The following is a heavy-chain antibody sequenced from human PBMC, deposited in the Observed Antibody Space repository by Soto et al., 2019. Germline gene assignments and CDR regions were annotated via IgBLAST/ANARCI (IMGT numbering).Heavy chain of an antibody. D-gene: IGHD3-10*01. Sequence: PTXTLTLTCSFSGFSLSTTGVGVGWIRQSPGKALEWLAIIYWDNDKRYSPSLKSRVTITKDTSKNQVVLTVTNMDPVDTGTYYCARSLWFGELHWGQGALVTVSS. CDR2: IYWDNDK. J-gene: IGHJ4*02. V-gene: IGHV2-5*02. CDR3: ARSLWFGELH. CDR1: GFSLSTTGVG.